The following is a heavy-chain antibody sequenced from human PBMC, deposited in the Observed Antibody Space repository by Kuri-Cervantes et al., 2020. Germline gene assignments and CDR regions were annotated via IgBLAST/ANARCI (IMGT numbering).Heavy chain of an antibody. D-gene: IGHD1-20*01. CDR3: ARLRITGTGIGAFDY. CDR2: IYSSGST. V-gene: IGHV4-39*01. J-gene: IGHJ4*02. Sequence: ESLKISCSVSGGPISSSSSYWGWIRQPPGKGLEWIGSIYSSGSTYYNPSLKSRVTISVDTSKNQFSLKLRFVTAADTAVYYCARLRITGTGIGAFDYWGQGTLVTVSS. CDR1: GGPISSSSSY.